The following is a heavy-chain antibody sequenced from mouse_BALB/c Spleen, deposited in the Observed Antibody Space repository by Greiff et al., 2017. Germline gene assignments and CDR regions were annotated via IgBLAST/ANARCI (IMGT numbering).Heavy chain of an antibody. V-gene: IGHV5-17*02. CDR3: AREGRVYYFDY. Sequence: EVHLVESGGGLVQPGGSRKLSCAASGFTFSSFGMHWVRQAPEKGLEWVAYISSGSSTIYYADTVKGRFTISRDNPKNTLFLQMTSLRSEDTAMYYGAREGRVYYFDYWGQGTTLTVSS. D-gene: IGHD2-10*02. CDR2: ISSGSSTI. J-gene: IGHJ2*01. CDR1: GFTFSSFG.